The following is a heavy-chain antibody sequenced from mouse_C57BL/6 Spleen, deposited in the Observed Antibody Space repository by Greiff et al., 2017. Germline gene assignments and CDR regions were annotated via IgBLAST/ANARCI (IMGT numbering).Heavy chain of an antibody. D-gene: IGHD1-1*01. Sequence: VQLQQSGPELVKPGASVKISCKASGYAFSSSWMNWVKQRPGKGLEWIGRIYPGDGDTNYNGKFKGKATLTADKSSSTAYMQLSSLTSEDSAVYFCARYYYGSSYSYFDYWGQGTTLTVSS. CDR2: IYPGDGDT. V-gene: IGHV1-82*01. CDR3: ARYYYGSSYSYFDY. CDR1: GYAFSSSW. J-gene: IGHJ2*01.